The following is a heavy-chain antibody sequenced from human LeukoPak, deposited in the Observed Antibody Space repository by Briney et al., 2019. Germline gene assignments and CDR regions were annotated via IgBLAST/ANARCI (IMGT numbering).Heavy chain of an antibody. J-gene: IGHJ4*02. D-gene: IGHD2-8*01. Sequence: GGSLRLSCSASGFAFGDYAVTWVRQAPGKGLQWVGLVKTRSYGETTEYAASVKGRFTISRDDSKSIAYLQMDSLKTEDTARYFCAKGSPAGYCTSTTCHTTFYIDFWGQGTVVAVSS. CDR2: VKTRSYGETT. CDR1: GFAFGDYA. CDR3: AKGSPAGYCTSTTCHTTFYIDF. V-gene: IGHV3-49*04.